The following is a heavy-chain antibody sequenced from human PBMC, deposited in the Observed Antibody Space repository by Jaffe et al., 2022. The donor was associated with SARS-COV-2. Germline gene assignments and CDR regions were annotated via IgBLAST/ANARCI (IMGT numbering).Heavy chain of an antibody. Sequence: QVQLQESGPGLVKPSETLSLTCTVSDDSISNYCWSWVRQPPGKGLEWIGYIYYNGVTNYNPSLKSRVTISVDKSKNQFSLKLTSVTAADTAVYYCAKGSSSTHFQHWGQGTLVTVSS. D-gene: IGHD6-6*01. J-gene: IGHJ1*01. CDR2: IYYNGVT. CDR1: DDSISNYC. CDR3: AKGSSSTHFQH. V-gene: IGHV4-59*01.